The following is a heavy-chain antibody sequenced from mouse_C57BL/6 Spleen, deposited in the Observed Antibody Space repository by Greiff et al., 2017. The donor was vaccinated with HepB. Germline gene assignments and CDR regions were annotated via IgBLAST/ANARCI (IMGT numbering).Heavy chain of an antibody. CDR1: GFTFSDAW. V-gene: IGHV6-6*01. CDR3: TGTWDYDGFAY. J-gene: IGHJ3*01. CDR2: IRNKANNHAT. D-gene: IGHD2-4*01. Sequence: EVKLVESGGGLVQPGGSMKLSCAASGFTFSDAWMDWVRQSPEKGLEWVAEIRNKANNHATYYAESVKGRFTISRDDSKISVYLQMNSLRAEDTGIYYCTGTWDYDGFAYWGQGTLVTVSA.